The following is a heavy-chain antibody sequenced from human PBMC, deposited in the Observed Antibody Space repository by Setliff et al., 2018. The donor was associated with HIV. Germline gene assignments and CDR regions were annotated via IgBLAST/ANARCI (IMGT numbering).Heavy chain of an antibody. J-gene: IGHJ1*01. V-gene: IGHV3-74*01. CDR2: VNNDGTDT. CDR1: GFTFNSYW. D-gene: IGHD6-13*01. CDR3: ARDSSSWSWAEYFQF. Sequence: PGGSLRLSCVASGFTFNSYWMYWVRQAPGKGLVCVSRVNNDGTDTIYADSVKGRLTISRDNAKNSLHLQLDSLSAEDAAVYYCARDSSSWSWAEYFQFWGQGTPVTVSS.